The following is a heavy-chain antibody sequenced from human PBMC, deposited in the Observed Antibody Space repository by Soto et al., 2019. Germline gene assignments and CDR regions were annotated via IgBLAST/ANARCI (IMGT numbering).Heavy chain of an antibody. J-gene: IGHJ1*01. V-gene: IGHV4-31*03. Sequence: PSETLSLTCTVSGGAINSTGYYWSWIRQHPGKGLEWIGYISYSGGTYYNPSLKSRVSIAEDTSENQFSLKLSSVTVADTAVYYCARHDYGDYGLAEYIQHWGQGTLVTVSS. CDR2: ISYSGGT. CDR1: GGAINSTGYY. D-gene: IGHD4-17*01. CDR3: ARHDYGDYGLAEYIQH.